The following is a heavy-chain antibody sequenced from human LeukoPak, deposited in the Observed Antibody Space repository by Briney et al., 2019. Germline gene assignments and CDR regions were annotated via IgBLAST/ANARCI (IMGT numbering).Heavy chain of an antibody. Sequence: ASVKVSCKASGYTFTSYAMHWVRQAPGQRLEWMGWINAGNGNTKYSQKFQGRVTITRDTSASTAYMELSSLRSEDTAVYYCARAEGIAAAADYWGQGTLVAVSS. CDR2: INAGNGNT. CDR3: ARAEGIAAAADY. V-gene: IGHV1-3*01. CDR1: GYTFTSYA. D-gene: IGHD6-13*01. J-gene: IGHJ4*02.